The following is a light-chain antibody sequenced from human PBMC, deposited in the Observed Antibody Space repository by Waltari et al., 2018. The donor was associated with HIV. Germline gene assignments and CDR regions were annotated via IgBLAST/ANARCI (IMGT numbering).Light chain of an antibody. CDR3: PSYVDNFDVL. CDR1: SNDVSAYDF. CDR2: EVT. J-gene: IGLJ3*02. V-gene: IGLV2-8*01. Sequence: QSALAQPPSASGSTGQWVNSSCTGTSNDVSAYDFVSWYQQHPGRAPKRLIYEVTKRPSGVPVRFSGSKSGNTASRTVAGLQGEDAGHYLSPSYVDNFDVLFGGGTKLAVL.